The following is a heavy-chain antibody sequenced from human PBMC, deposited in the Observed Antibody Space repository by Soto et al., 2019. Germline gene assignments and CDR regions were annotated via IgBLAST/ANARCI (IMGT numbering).Heavy chain of an antibody. CDR2: IYSGGSS. CDR1: GFTVSSSH. V-gene: IGHV3-53*01. D-gene: IGHD3-10*01. J-gene: IGHJ5*02. Sequence: GGSLRLSCTTSGFTVSSSHMSWVRQAPWKGLEWVSVIYSGGSSYYAVSVQGRFTISRDNSKNTVYLQMNSLRGEDTAMYYCARLGPYGSESYSFRYNWFDPWGQGTLVTVSS. CDR3: ARLGPYGSESYSFRYNWFDP.